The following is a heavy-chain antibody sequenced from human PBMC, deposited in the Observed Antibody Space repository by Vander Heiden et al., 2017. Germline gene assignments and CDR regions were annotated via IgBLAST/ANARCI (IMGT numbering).Heavy chain of an antibody. CDR3: ARDRGYFDY. J-gene: IGHJ4*02. Sequence: QVQLVESVGGVVQPGRSLRLSCAASGLAFSSYGMHWVRQAPGKGLEWVAVIWYDGSNKYYADSVKGRFTISRDNSKNTLYLQMNSLRAEDTAVYYCARDRGYFDYWGQGTLVTVSS. V-gene: IGHV3-33*01. CDR2: IWYDGSNK. CDR1: GLAFSSYG.